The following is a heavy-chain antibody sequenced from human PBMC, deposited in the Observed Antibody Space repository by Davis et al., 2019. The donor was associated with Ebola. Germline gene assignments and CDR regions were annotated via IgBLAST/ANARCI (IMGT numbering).Heavy chain of an antibody. CDR3: ARAGALLPAANNWFDP. D-gene: IGHD2-2*01. V-gene: IGHV4-59*08. Sequence: SETLSLTCTVSGSSFSSYYWMWIRQPPGKELEWIAYIYYSGTTNYNPSLKSRVTISVDTSKNQFSLKLTSVTAADTAVYYCARAGALLPAANNWFDPWGQGTLVTVSS. CDR1: GSSFSSYY. J-gene: IGHJ5*02. CDR2: IYYSGTT.